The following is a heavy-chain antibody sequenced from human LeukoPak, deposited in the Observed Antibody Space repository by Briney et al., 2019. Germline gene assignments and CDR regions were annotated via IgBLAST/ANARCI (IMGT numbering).Heavy chain of an antibody. Sequence: SETLSLTCAVYGGSFSGYYWSWIRQPPGKGLEWIGEINHSGSTNYNPSLKSRVTISVDTSKNQFSLKLSSVTAADTAVYYCARAAKCIAARRDLDYWGQGTLVTVSS. D-gene: IGHD6-6*01. J-gene: IGHJ4*02. CDR2: INHSGST. V-gene: IGHV4-34*01. CDR3: ARAAKCIAARRDLDY. CDR1: GGSFSGYY.